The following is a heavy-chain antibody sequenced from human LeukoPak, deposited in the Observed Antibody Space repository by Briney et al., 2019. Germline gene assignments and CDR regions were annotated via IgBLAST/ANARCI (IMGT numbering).Heavy chain of an antibody. CDR3: TRDRMYSFSRYYYYLMDV. CDR1: GASVSSDTSY. CDR2: IYYSGST. J-gene: IGHJ6*02. Sequence: SETLSLTCTVSGASVSSDTSYWSWIRQPPGKGLEWIGYIYYSGSTNYNPSLKSRVTISLDMSKNEFSLSLNSVTAADTAVYYCTRDRMYSFSRYYYYLMDVWGQGTTVTVSS. V-gene: IGHV4-61*01. D-gene: IGHD1-26*01.